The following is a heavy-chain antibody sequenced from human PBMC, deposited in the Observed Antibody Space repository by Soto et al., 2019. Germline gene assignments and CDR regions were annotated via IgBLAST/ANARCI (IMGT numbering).Heavy chain of an antibody. CDR3: ARAPHYSSPFRWFDP. D-gene: IGHD6-13*01. J-gene: IGHJ5*02. V-gene: IGHV4-31*03. Sequence: QVQLQESGPGLVNPSQTLSLTCTVSGGSISSGGYYWSWIRQHPGKGLEWIGYIYYSGSTYYNPSLKSRVTISVDTSKSQFSLKLSSVTSADTSVYYCARAPHYSSPFRWFDPRGQGTLVTVSS. CDR2: IYYSGST. CDR1: GGSISSGGYY.